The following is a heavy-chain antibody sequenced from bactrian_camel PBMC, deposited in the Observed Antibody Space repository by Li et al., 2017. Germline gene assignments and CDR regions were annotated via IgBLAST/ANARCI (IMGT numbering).Heavy chain of an antibody. CDR2: ISSGGGTT. D-gene: IGHD7*01. CDR3: AKDVGGAPYD. V-gene: IGHV3S1*01. CDR1: GYTFSACG. Sequence: VQLVESGGASVQAGGSLKLSCAGSGYTFSACGMAWYRQAPGKGFEWVSGISSGGGTTYYADSMKGRFTISRDNFKNTVYLSLNNLKTEDTGMYYCAKDVGGAPYDWGQGTQVTVS. J-gene: IGHJ4*01.